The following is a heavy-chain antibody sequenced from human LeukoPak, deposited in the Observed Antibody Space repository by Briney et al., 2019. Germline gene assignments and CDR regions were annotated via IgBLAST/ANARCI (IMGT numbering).Heavy chain of an antibody. CDR2: MGYEGIHK. D-gene: IGHD4-23*01. CDR1: GFTFNNFG. V-gene: IGHV3-30*02. Sequence: GGSLRLSCAASGFTFNNFGMHWVRQAPGKGLEWVAFMGYEGIHKYYADSVKGRFTISKDNSKATLYLQMNSLRPEDTALYYCARDLHGGYSTDHWGQGTLLTVSS. J-gene: IGHJ4*02. CDR3: ARDLHGGYSTDH.